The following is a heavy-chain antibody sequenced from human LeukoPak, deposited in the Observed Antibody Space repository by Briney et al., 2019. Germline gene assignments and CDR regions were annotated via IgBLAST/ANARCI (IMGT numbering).Heavy chain of an antibody. D-gene: IGHD2-2*01. CDR2: ISNGGGST. J-gene: IGHJ4*01. Sequence: GGSLRLSCAASGFTFSTYAMTWVRQAPGKGLKWVSSISNGGGSTYYADSVRGRFTISRDNSKNTVYLQMNSLRGEDTAVYYCAKAVAPGGMRFGYWGHGSLVSVSS. CDR3: AKAVAPGGMRFGY. CDR1: GFTFSTYA. V-gene: IGHV3-23*01.